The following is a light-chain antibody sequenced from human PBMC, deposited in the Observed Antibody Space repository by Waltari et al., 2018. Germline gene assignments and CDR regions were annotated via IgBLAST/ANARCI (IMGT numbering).Light chain of an antibody. CDR2: WAS. CDR1: QSVLYSSNNKNY. J-gene: IGKJ1*01. Sequence: DIVMTQSPDSLAVSPGERATINCKSSQSVLYSSNNKNYLDWYQQKVGQPPKLLIYWASTRESGVPDRFSGSGSGTDFTLTISSLQAEDVAVYYCQQYYDVPWTFGQGTKVEIK. CDR3: QQYYDVPWT. V-gene: IGKV4-1*01.